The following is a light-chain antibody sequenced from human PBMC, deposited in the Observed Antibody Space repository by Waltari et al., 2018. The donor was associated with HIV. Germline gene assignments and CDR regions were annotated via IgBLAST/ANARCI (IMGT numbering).Light chain of an antibody. CDR2: EVT. Sequence: QSVLTQPASVSGSPGQSITISCTGTSRDVGNYNLFSWYQQHPGKAPKLIIYEVTERPSGVSNRFSGFKSANTASLTISGVQAEDEADYYCFSYVGSSLWVFGGGTKLTVL. CDR1: SRDVGNYNL. J-gene: IGLJ3*02. V-gene: IGLV2-23*02. CDR3: FSYVGSSLWV.